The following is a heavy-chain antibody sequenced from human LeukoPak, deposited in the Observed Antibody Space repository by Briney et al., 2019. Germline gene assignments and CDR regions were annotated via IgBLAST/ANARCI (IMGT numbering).Heavy chain of an antibody. CDR3: ARSGYDLLFGFDY. Sequence: PSETLSLTCTVSGGSVSSGSYYWSWIRQPPGKGLEWIGYIYYSGSTNYNPSLKSRVTISVDTSKNQFSLKLSSVTAADTAVYYCARSGYDLLFGFDYWGQGTLVTVSS. D-gene: IGHD5-12*01. V-gene: IGHV4-61*01. CDR2: IYYSGST. J-gene: IGHJ4*02. CDR1: GGSVSSGSYY.